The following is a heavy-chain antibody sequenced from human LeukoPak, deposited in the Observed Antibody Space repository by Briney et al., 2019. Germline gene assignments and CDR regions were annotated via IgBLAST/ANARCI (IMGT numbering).Heavy chain of an antibody. Sequence: SETLSLTCAVYGGSFSSYYWSWIRQPPGKGLEWIGYIYYSGSTNYNPSLKSRVTISVDTSKNQFSLKLSSVTAADTAVYYCAREGPDYYDSSGFDYWGQGTLVTVSS. D-gene: IGHD3-22*01. CDR1: GGSFSSYY. CDR3: AREGPDYYDSSGFDY. V-gene: IGHV4-59*01. J-gene: IGHJ4*02. CDR2: IYYSGST.